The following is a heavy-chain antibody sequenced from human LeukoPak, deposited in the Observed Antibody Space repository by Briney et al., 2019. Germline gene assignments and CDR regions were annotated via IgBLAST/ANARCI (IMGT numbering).Heavy chain of an antibody. Sequence: QPGRSLRLSCAASGFTFSSYGMHWVRQAPGKGLEWVAVISYDGSNKYYADSVKGRFTISRDNSKNTLYLQMNSLRAEDTAVYYCAITPRAFDIWGQGTMVTVSS. D-gene: IGHD4-23*01. CDR1: GFTFSSYG. J-gene: IGHJ3*02. CDR3: AITPRAFDI. CDR2: ISYDGSNK. V-gene: IGHV3-30*03.